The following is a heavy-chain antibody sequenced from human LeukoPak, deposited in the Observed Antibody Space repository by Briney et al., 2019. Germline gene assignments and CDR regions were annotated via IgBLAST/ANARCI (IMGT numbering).Heavy chain of an antibody. CDR1: GYTLTELS. V-gene: IGHV1-24*01. Sequence: ASVKVSCKVSGYTLTELSMHWVRQAPGKGLEWMGGLDPEDGETIYAQKFQGRVTMTEDTSTDTAYMELSSLRSEDTAVYYCATDRGSSQTGITFDYWGQGTLVTVSS. CDR2: LDPEDGET. CDR3: ATDRGSSQTGITFDY. J-gene: IGHJ4*02. D-gene: IGHD6-13*01.